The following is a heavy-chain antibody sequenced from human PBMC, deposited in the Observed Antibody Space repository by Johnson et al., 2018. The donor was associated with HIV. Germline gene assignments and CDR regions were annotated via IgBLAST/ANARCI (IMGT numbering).Heavy chain of an antibody. CDR2: INEDGREK. V-gene: IGHV3-7*01. Sequence: MQLVESGGGLVQPGGSLRLSCGASGFSFNNYWMSWVRQAPGKGLEWVANINEDGREKPYVDSVRGRFTISRDNGKNSLYLQMNTLRADDTGVYCCARGREDAWGQGTMVTVSS. D-gene: IGHD1-26*01. J-gene: IGHJ3*01. CDR3: ARGREDA. CDR1: GFSFNNYW.